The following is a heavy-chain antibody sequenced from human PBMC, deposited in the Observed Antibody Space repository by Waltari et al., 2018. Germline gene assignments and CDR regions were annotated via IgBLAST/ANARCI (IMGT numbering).Heavy chain of an antibody. CDR1: GFNVFSNY. CDR3: ARDRGASGYDFDY. CDR2: MYRGVGTT. V-gene: IGHV3-53*01. D-gene: IGHD5-12*01. J-gene: IGHJ4*02. Sequence: EVQLVESGGGLIQPGGSLRLSCAASGFNVFSNYMSWFRPAPGKGLEWVSVMYRGVGTTSYADSVKGRFTIARYDSRNIGYLQMISLRADDTAVYYCARDRGASGYDFDYWGQGVLVTVSS.